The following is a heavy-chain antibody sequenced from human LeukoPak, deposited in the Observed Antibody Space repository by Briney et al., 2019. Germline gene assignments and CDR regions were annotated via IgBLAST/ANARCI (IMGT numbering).Heavy chain of an antibody. J-gene: IGHJ4*02. CDR2: ISSNSRTI. D-gene: IGHD4-11*01. Sequence: GGSLRLSCAASEFIFSNYGMNWVRQAPGKGLEGVSYISSNSRTINYADSVRGRFTISRANAKNSLYLQMNSLRVEDTAVYYCARGGYSRPDYWGQGTLVTVSS. CDR3: ARGGYSRPDY. V-gene: IGHV3-48*01. CDR1: EFIFSNYG.